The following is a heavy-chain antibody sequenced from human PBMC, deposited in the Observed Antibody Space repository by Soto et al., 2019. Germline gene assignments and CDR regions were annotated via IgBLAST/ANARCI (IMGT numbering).Heavy chain of an antibody. V-gene: IGHV1-69*13. CDR3: ARGNYSNHPFDY. Sequence: ASVKVSCKASGGTFSSYAISWVRQAPGQGLEWMGGIIPIFGTANYAQKFQGRVTITADESTSTAYMELSSLRSEDTAVYYCARGNYSNHPFDYWGQGTLVTVSS. CDR1: GGTFSSYA. J-gene: IGHJ4*02. CDR2: IIPIFGTA. D-gene: IGHD4-4*01.